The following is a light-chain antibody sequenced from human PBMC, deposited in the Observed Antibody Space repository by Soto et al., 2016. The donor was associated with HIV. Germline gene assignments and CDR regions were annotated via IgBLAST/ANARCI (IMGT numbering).Light chain of an antibody. CDR3: QQYYSVPYT. CDR1: QDIDKA. Sequence: DIEMTQSPSSLSGSVGDRVIISCRASQDIDKAVAWYQQKPGQAPKLLLYLASTLQSGVPSRFSGGGSGTDYTLTISSLHPEDFAIYYCQQYYSVPYTFGQGTRLDLK. CDR2: LAS. V-gene: IGKV1-NL1*01. J-gene: IGKJ2*01.